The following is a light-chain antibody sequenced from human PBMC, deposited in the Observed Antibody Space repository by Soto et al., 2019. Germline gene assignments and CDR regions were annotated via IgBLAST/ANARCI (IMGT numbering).Light chain of an antibody. CDR1: QSVKSN. V-gene: IGKV3-15*01. CDR3: QQYSTYPYI. Sequence: EIVMTQSPATLSVSPGERATLSCRASQSVKSNLAWYQQNPGQAPRLLIYGASTRATGISARFSGSGSGTEFTLTISSLQSEDFATYYCQQYSTYPYIFGQGTKVEIK. J-gene: IGKJ2*01. CDR2: GAS.